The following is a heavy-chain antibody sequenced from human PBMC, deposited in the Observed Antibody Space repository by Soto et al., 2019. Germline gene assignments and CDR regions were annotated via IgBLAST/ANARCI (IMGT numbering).Heavy chain of an antibody. CDR1: GFTFSNYG. J-gene: IGHJ4*02. D-gene: IGHD3-3*01. CDR2: ISDDGRNK. CDR3: AKDLNAFWSGLDY. Sequence: QVQLVESGGGAVQPGRSLRLSCAASGFTFSNYGMHWVRQAPAKGLEWVAVISDDGRNKYYVDSVKGRFTISRDNSKNTLYLQMNSLRGDDTAVFYCAKDLNAFWSGLDYWGQGTLVTVSS. V-gene: IGHV3-30*18.